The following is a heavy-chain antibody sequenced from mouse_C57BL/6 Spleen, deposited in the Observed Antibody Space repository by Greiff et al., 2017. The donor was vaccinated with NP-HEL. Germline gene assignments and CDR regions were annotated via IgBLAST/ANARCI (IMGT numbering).Heavy chain of an antibody. CDR1: GYTFTGYW. CDR2: ILPGSGST. Sequence: VKLVESGAELMKPGASVKLSCKATGYTFTGYWIEWVKQRPGHGLEWIGEILPGSGSTNYNEKFKGKATFTADTSSNTAYMQLSSLTTEDSAIYYCARSTITTVASYYFDYWGQGTTLTVSS. CDR3: ARSTITTVASYYFDY. V-gene: IGHV1-9*01. D-gene: IGHD1-1*01. J-gene: IGHJ2*01.